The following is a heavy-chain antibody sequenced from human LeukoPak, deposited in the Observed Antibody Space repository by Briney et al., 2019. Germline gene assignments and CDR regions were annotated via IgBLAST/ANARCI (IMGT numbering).Heavy chain of an antibody. CDR2: ISGSGGSA. J-gene: IGHJ4*02. Sequence: PGGSLRLSCAASGFTFSSYAMSWVRQAPGKGREWVSAISGSGGSAYYADSVKGRFTISRDNSKNTLYLQMNSLRAEDTAVYYCAKDPAGITMVRGVNYFDYWGQGTLVTVSS. V-gene: IGHV3-23*01. D-gene: IGHD3-10*01. CDR3: AKDPAGITMVRGVNYFDY. CDR1: GFTFSSYA.